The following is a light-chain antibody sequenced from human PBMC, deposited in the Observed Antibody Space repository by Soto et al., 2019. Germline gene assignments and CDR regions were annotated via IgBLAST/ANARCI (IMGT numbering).Light chain of an antibody. CDR1: QTVLHSSNNKIC. J-gene: IGKJ5*01. CDR2: KVS. V-gene: IGKV4-1*01. CDR3: MQGTHWPIT. Sequence: DIVMTQSPDSLAVSLGERATINCKSSQTVLHSSNNKICLAWYQQKPGQPPRRLIYKVSNRDSGVPARFSGSGSGTDFALKISRVEAEDVGVYYCMQGTHWPITFGQGTRLEIK.